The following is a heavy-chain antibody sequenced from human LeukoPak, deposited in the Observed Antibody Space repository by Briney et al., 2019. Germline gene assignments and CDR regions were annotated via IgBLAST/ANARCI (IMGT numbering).Heavy chain of an antibody. V-gene: IGHV3-30*09. J-gene: IGHJ4*02. CDR2: ISYDGSIK. CDR1: GFTFSNFA. Sequence: AGESLRLSCAASGFTFSNFAMNWVRQAPGKGLEWVAFISYDGSIKSYADSVKGRFAVSRDNSKNTLYLQMNSLRPEDTAFYYCAKSYDNGWYVCDYWGQGTLVTVSS. CDR3: AKSYDNGWYVCDY. D-gene: IGHD6-19*01.